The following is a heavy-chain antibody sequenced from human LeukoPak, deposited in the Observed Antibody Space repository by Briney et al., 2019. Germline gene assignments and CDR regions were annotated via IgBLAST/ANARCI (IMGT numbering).Heavy chain of an antibody. Sequence: SQTLSLTCTVSGGSISSGGYYWSWIRQPPGKGLEWIGYIYYSGSTNYNPSLKSRVTISVDTSKNQFSLKLSSVTAADTAVYYCARLTDYGAYFDYWGQGTLVTVSS. CDR3: ARLTDYGAYFDY. CDR2: IYYSGST. CDR1: GGSISSGGYY. V-gene: IGHV4-61*08. J-gene: IGHJ4*02. D-gene: IGHD4-17*01.